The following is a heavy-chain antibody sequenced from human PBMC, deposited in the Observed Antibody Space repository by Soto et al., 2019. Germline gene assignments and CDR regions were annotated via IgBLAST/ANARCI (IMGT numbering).Heavy chain of an antibody. J-gene: IGHJ6*02. D-gene: IGHD5-18*01. CDR2: IDPSDSYT. CDR3: ASRVDTAMVGGNTFYYYNGMDV. V-gene: IGHV5-10-1*01. Sequence: PGESLKISCKGSGYSFTSYWISWVRQMPGKGLEWMGRIDPSDSYTNYSPSFQGHVTISADKSISTAYLQWSSLKASDTAMYYCASRVDTAMVGGNTFYYYNGMDVWGQGTTVSVAS. CDR1: GYSFTSYW.